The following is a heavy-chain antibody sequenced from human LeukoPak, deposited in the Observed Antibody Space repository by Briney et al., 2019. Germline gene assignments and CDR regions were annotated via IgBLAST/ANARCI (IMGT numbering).Heavy chain of an antibody. CDR3: ARDQMTTVTNHSSGWFDP. CDR2: INPSSGAT. Sequence: ASVKVSCKASGYTFSDYFIHWVRQAPGQGLEWMGWINPSSGATSYAQKFQGRLTMIRDTSINTAYMELSRLTSDDAAVYYCARDQMTTVTNHSSGWFDPWGQGTLVTVSS. J-gene: IGHJ5*02. V-gene: IGHV1-2*02. D-gene: IGHD4-17*01. CDR1: GYTFSDYF.